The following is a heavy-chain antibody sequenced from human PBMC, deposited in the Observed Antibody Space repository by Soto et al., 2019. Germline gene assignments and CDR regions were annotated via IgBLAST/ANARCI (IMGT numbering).Heavy chain of an antibody. D-gene: IGHD5-18*01. CDR2: INADYGNT. J-gene: IGHJ6*02. CDR3: ARCIQGDYYYGMDV. V-gene: IGHV1-18*01. CDR1: GYTFYSHS. Sequence: GASVKVSCKASGYTFYSHSISWVRQAPGQGLEWMGRINADYGNTQYAQKFRGRVTMTTDTSTTTVYMELTNLRSDDTAVYYWARCIQGDYYYGMDVWG.